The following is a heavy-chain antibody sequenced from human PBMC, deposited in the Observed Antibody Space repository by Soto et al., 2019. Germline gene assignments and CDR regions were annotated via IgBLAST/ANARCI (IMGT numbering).Heavy chain of an antibody. CDR2: VYYTGST. J-gene: IGHJ4*02. CDR3: ARGDGFWSGYSYFNY. Sequence: SETLSLTCTVSGGSVSNSSHYWTWIRQPPGKGLEWIGYVYYTGSTNYNPALHSRVTISVDTSKNQFSLTPSSVTAADTAVYYCARGDGFWSGYSYFNYWGQGTPVTVSS. D-gene: IGHD3-3*01. V-gene: IGHV4-61*01. CDR1: GGSVSNSSHY.